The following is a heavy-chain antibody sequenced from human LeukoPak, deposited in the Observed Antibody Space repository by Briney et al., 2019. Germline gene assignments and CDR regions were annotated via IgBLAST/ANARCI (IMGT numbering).Heavy chain of an antibody. J-gene: IGHJ6*02. CDR2: IYYSGST. Sequence: SETLSLTCTVSGGSISSYYWSWIRQPPGKGLEWIGYIYYSGSTNYNPSLKSRVTISVDTSKNQFSLKLSSVTAADTAVYYCARNIAVAGTSAHYYYGMDVWGQGTTVTVSS. CDR1: GGSISSYY. D-gene: IGHD6-19*01. CDR3: ARNIAVAGTSAHYYYGMDV. V-gene: IGHV4-59*08.